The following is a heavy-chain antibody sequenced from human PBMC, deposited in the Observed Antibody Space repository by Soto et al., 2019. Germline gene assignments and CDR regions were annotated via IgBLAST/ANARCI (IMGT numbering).Heavy chain of an antibody. D-gene: IGHD2-2*01. Sequence: GESRKIACPGSAYSFTIYCIGWVRQMPVKGLEWMGIIYPGDSNTRYSPSFQGQATISADKSIITAYLQWSSLKASDTAMYYCARHKDAAATLHYYYGMDVWGQCTTVTVSS. CDR2: IYPGDSNT. CDR3: ARHKDAAATLHYYYGMDV. V-gene: IGHV5-51*01. J-gene: IGHJ6*02. CDR1: AYSFTIYC.